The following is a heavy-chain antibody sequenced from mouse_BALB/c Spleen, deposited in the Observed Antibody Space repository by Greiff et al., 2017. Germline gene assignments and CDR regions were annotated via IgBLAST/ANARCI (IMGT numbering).Heavy chain of an antibody. CDR2: ISSGSSTI. V-gene: IGHV5-17*02. J-gene: IGHJ4*01. CDR1: GFTFSSFG. CDR3: ARWGNYNAMDY. Sequence: EVHLVESGGGLVQPGGSRKLSCAASGFTFSSFGMHWVRQAPEKGLEWVAYISSGSSTIYYADTVKGRFTISRDNPKNTLFLQMTSLRSEDTAMYYCARWGNYNAMDYWGQGTSVTVSS. D-gene: IGHD2-1*01.